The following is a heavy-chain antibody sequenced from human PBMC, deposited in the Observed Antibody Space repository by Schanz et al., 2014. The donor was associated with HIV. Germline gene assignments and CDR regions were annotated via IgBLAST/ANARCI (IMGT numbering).Heavy chain of an antibody. CDR1: GFTFSNYA. CDR3: ARDNSGSIDY. V-gene: IGHV3-33*01. D-gene: IGHD3-10*01. CDR2: IWNDGTSK. Sequence: QVHLVESGGGVVQPGTSLRLSCAASGFTFSNYAIHWVRQAPGKGLEGVTLIWNDGTSKYYADSVKGRFTISRDASKNALYLQMNSLRAEDTAVYYCARDNSGSIDYWGQGTLVIVSS. J-gene: IGHJ4*02.